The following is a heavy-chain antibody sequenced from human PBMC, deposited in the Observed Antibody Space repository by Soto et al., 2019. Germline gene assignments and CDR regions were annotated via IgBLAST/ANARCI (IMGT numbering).Heavy chain of an antibody. D-gene: IGHD2-2*01. CDR2: IWYDGSNK. CDR3: ARAGYQLPFDY. J-gene: IGHJ4*02. CDR1: GFTFSSYG. V-gene: IGHV3-33*01. Sequence: GSLRLSCAASGFTFSSYGMHWVRQAPGKGLEWVAVIWYDGSNKYYADSVKGRFTISRDNSKNTLYLQMNSLRAEDTAVYYCARAGYQLPFDYWGQGTLVTVSS.